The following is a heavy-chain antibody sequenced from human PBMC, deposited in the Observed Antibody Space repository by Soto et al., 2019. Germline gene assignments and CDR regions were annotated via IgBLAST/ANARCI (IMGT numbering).Heavy chain of an antibody. D-gene: IGHD2-2*02. Sequence: PGGSLRLSCAASGFTFDDYAMHWVRQAPGKGLEWVSGISWNSGSIGYADSVKGRFTISRDNAKNSLYLQMNSLRAEDTALYYCAREYTAWPLAYGLDVWGQGTTVTVSS. CDR2: ISWNSGSI. CDR1: GFTFDDYA. CDR3: AREYTAWPLAYGLDV. J-gene: IGHJ6*02. V-gene: IGHV3-9*01.